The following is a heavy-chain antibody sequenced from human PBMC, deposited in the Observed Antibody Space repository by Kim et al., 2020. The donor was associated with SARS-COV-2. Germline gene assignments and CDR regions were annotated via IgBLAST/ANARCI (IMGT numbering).Heavy chain of an antibody. V-gene: IGHV4-59*01. J-gene: IGHJ3*02. CDR3: ARDLPDYVYAFDI. D-gene: IGHD3-16*01. Sequence: YTPPLKSRVTISVDTSTNQFSLKLSSVTAADTAVYYCARDLPDYVYAFDIWGQGTMVTVSS.